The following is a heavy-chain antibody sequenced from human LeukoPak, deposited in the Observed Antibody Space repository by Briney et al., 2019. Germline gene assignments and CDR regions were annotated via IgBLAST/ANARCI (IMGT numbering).Heavy chain of an antibody. Sequence: GGSLRLSCAASGCTFSSYAMSWVRQAPGKGLEWVSAISGSGGSTYYAGSVKGRFTIYRDNSKNTLYLQMNSLRAEDTAVYYCATWGDSSGSGIDYWGQGTLVTVSS. D-gene: IGHD3-22*01. CDR3: ATWGDSSGSGIDY. CDR1: GCTFSSYA. V-gene: IGHV3-23*01. CDR2: ISGSGGST. J-gene: IGHJ4*02.